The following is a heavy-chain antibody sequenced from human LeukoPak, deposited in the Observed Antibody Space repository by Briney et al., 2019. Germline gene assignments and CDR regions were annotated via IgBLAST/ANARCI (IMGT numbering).Heavy chain of an antibody. CDR3: ARGYGFSYYAFDI. D-gene: IGHD3/OR15-3a*01. CDR2: INAGNGNT. Sequence: GASVKVSCKASGYTFTGYYMHWVRQAPGQRLEWMGWINAGNGNTKYSQEFQGRVTTTRDTSASTAYMELSSLRSEDMAVYYCARGYGFSYYAFDIWGQGTMVTVSS. V-gene: IGHV1-3*03. J-gene: IGHJ3*02. CDR1: GYTFTGYY.